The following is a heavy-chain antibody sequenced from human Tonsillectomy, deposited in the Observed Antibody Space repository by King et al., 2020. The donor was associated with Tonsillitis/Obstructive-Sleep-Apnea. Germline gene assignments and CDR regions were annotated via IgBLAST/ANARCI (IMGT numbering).Heavy chain of an antibody. CDR2: ISYDGSNK. D-gene: IGHD3-22*01. V-gene: IGHV3-30*18. CDR1: GFTFSSYG. J-gene: IGHJ4*02. CDR3: AKASQSYYYDRSGYYGGVDY. Sequence: VQLVESGGGVVQPGRSLRLSCAASGFTFSSYGMHWVRQAPGKGLEWVAVISYDGSNKYYADSVKGRFTISRDNSKTTLYLQMNSLRSEDTAVYYCAKASQSYYYDRSGYYGGVDYWGQGTVVTVSS.